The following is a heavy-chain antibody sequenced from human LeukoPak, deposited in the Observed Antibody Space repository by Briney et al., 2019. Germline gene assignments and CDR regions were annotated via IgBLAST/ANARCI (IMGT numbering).Heavy chain of an antibody. CDR1: GFTFSSYG. J-gene: IGHJ4*02. CDR3: ARGYTGYDWGNLFDY. Sequence: GGSLRPSCAASGFTFSSYGMSWVRQAPGKGLEWVSGLNWNGDSTGYADSVKGRFTISRDNAKNSLYLQMNSLRAEDTAFYYCARGYTGYDWGNLFDYWGQGTLVTVSS. V-gene: IGHV3-20*04. CDR2: LNWNGDST. D-gene: IGHD5-12*01.